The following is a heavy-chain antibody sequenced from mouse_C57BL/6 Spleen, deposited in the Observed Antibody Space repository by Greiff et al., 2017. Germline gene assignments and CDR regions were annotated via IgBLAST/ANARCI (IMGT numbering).Heavy chain of an antibody. CDR2: IWSGGST. Sequence: QVQLKESGPGLVQPSQSLSITCTVSGFSLTSYGVHWVRQSPGKGLEWLGVIWSGGSTDYNAAFISRLSISKDNSKSQVFFKMNSLQADDTAIYYCARNSDYDDVWYFDVWGTGTTVTVSS. CDR1: GFSLTSYG. J-gene: IGHJ1*03. D-gene: IGHD2-4*01. CDR3: ARNSDYDDVWYFDV. V-gene: IGHV2-2*01.